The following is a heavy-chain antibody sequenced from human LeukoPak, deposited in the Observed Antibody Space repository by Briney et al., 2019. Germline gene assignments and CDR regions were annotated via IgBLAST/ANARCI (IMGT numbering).Heavy chain of an antibody. V-gene: IGHV1-18*01. CDR2: ISAYNGNT. CDR3: ARDGPYDSSGFYFVD. D-gene: IGHD3-22*01. CDR1: GYTFTSYG. J-gene: IGHJ4*02. Sequence: ASVKVSCKASGYTFTSYGISWVRQAPGQGLEWMGWISAYNGNTNYAQKLQGRVSMTTDTSTSTAYMDLKSLRSDDTAVYYCARDGPYDSSGFYFVDWGQGTLVTVSS.